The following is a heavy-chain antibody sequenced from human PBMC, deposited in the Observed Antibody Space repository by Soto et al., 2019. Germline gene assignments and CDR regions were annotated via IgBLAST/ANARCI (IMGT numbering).Heavy chain of an antibody. CDR3: ATPACAATWCSPSHNLDH. J-gene: IGHJ4*02. V-gene: IGHV1-69*09. CDR2: INPLSGIS. CDR1: GGTFVRHV. Sequence: QVPLVQSGAEVKKPESSVKVSCKTSGGTFVRHVISWVRQAPGQGPEWMGKINPLSGISNYAQKFQDRVTFTADTDSSTAYMEPSSLRSDDTAVYYCATPACAATWCSPSHNLDHWGQGTLVTVSS. D-gene: IGHD2-2*01.